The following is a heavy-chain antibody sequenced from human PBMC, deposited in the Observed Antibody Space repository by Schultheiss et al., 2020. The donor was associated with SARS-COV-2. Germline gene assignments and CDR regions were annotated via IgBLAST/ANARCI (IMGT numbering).Heavy chain of an antibody. D-gene: IGHD3-10*01. J-gene: IGHJ4*02. V-gene: IGHV1-2*02. CDR3: ARDWQFGGQLGPPFDY. CDR2: INPNSGGT. CDR1: GYTFTGYY. Sequence: ASVKVSCKASGYTFTGYYMHWVRQAPGQGLEWMGWINPNSGGTNYAQKLQGRVTMTTDTSTSTAYMELRSLRSDDTAVYYCARDWQFGGQLGPPFDYWGQGTLVTVSS.